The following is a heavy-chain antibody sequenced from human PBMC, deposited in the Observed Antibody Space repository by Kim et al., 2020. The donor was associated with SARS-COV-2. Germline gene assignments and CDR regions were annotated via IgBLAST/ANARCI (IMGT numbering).Heavy chain of an antibody. CDR3: ARVSRVGNYYYYYYGMDV. D-gene: IGHD1-7*01. Sequence: GGSLRLSCAASGFTFSSYSMNWVRQAPGKGLEWVSSISSSSSYIYYADSVKGRFTISRDNAKSSLYLQMNSLRAEDTAVYYCARVSRVGNYYYYYYGMDVWGQGTTVTVSS. CDR2: ISSSSSYI. V-gene: IGHV3-21*01. J-gene: IGHJ6*02. CDR1: GFTFSSYS.